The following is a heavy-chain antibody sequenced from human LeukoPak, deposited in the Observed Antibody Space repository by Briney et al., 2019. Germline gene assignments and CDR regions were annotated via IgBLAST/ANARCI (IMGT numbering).Heavy chain of an antibody. CDR3: ARDGKVAAAGTLAYYYGMDV. Sequence: ASVKVSCKASGYTFTSYGISWVRQAPGQGLEWMGWISAYNGNTNYAQKLQGRVTTTTDTSTSTAYMELRSLRSDDTAVYYCARDGKVAAAGTLAYYYGMDVWGQGTTVTVSS. CDR1: GYTFTSYG. D-gene: IGHD6-13*01. J-gene: IGHJ6*02. CDR2: ISAYNGNT. V-gene: IGHV1-18*01.